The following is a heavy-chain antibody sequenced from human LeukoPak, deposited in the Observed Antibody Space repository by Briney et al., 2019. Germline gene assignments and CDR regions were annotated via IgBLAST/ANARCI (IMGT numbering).Heavy chain of an antibody. CDR1: GYTFTSYD. D-gene: IGHD3-9*01. Sequence: SVKVSCKASGYTFTSYDINWVRQAPGQGLEWMGRIIPILGIANYAQKFQGRVTITADKSTSTAYMELSSLRSEDTAVYYCARDYGELRYFDWPRSDAFDIWGQGTMVTVSS. J-gene: IGHJ3*02. V-gene: IGHV1-69*04. CDR2: IIPILGIA. CDR3: ARDYGELRYFDWPRSDAFDI.